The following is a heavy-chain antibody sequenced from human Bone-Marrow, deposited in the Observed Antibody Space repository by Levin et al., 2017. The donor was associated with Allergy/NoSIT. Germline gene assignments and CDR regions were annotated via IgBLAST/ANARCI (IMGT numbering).Heavy chain of an antibody. V-gene: IGHV3-23*01. Sequence: GGSLRLSCAASGFTFGSYAMSWVRQAPGKGLEWVSAIGGGATYYADSVKGRFIISRDNSKNTVYLQMSSLRAEDTAIYYCAKSAVCRSRDCRAEYFQNWGQGTLVTVSS. CDR1: GFTFGSYA. J-gene: IGHJ1*01. CDR3: AKSAVCRSRDCRAEYFQN. D-gene: IGHD2-2*01. CDR2: IGGGAT.